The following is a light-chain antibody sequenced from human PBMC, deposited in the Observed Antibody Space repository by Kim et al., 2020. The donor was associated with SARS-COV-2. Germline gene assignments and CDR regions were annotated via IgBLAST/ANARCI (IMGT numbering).Light chain of an antibody. CDR1: QDISNY. V-gene: IGKV1-27*01. CDR3: QKYNGAPWT. CDR2: AAS. J-gene: IGKJ1*01. Sequence: ASVGDRVTITCRASQDISNYLAWYQQKPGEVPKPLIFAASASQSGVPSRFSGSGSGTDFTLTISSLQPEDFATYYCQKYNGAPWTFGQGTKVDIK.